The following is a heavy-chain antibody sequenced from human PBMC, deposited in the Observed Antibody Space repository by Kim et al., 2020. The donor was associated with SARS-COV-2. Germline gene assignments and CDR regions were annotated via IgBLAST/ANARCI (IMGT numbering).Heavy chain of an antibody. D-gene: IGHD3-10*01. J-gene: IGHJ4*02. CDR1: GGTFSSYA. V-gene: IGHV1-69*04. CDR3: AGSVGYGVQY. CDR2: IIPILGIA. Sequence: SVTVSCKATGGTFSSYAISWVRQAPGQGLEWMGRIIPILGIANYAQKFQGRVTITADKSTSTAYMELGSLRSEVTAVYYCAGSVGYGVQYWDQGALVTVSS.